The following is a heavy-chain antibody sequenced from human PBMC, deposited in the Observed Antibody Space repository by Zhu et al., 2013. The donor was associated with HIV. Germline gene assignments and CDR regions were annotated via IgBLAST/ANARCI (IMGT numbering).Heavy chain of an antibody. Sequence: QVQLVQSGAEVKKPGSSVKVSCKASGGTFSSYAISWVRQAPGQGLEWMGGIIPIFGTANYAQKFQGRVTITADESTSTAYMELSSLRSEDTAVYYCVEYSNQVPDPNVRGTDPGNPFGYLTRSGPLRNRVGFDP. CDR1: GGTFSSYA. CDR2: IIPIFGTA. D-gene: IGHD6-6*01. V-gene: IGHV1-69*01. CDR3: VEYSNQVPDPNVRGTDPGNPFGYLTRSGPLRNRVGFDP. J-gene: IGHJ5*02.